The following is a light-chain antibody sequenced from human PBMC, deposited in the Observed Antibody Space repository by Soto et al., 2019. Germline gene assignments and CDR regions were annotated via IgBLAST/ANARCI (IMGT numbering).Light chain of an antibody. J-gene: IGLJ2*01. CDR3: AAWDDSLSGVV. CDR1: SSNIGSNY. Sequence: QSVLTQPPSASGTPGQRVTISCSGSSSNIGSNYVYWYQQLPGTAPKLLIYSNNQQPSGVPDRFSGSKSGTSASLAISGLRSDDEADYYCAAWDDSLSGVVFGGGTKVTVL. V-gene: IGLV1-47*02. CDR2: SNN.